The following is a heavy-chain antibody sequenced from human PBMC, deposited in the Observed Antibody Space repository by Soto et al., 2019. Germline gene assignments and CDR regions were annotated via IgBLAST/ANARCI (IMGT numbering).Heavy chain of an antibody. Sequence: SETLSLTCAVYGGSFSGYYWSWIRQPPGKGLEWIGEINHSGSTNYNPSLKSRVTISVDTSKNHFSLKLRSVTAADTAVYYCARGGSGITGTTFDAFDIWGQGTMVTVSS. D-gene: IGHD1-7*01. V-gene: IGHV4-34*01. J-gene: IGHJ3*02. CDR1: GGSFSGYY. CDR2: INHSGST. CDR3: ARGGSGITGTTFDAFDI.